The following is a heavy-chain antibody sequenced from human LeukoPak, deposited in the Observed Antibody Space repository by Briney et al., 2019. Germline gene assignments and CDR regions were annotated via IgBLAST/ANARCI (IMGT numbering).Heavy chain of an antibody. J-gene: IGHJ3*02. V-gene: IGHV1-2*02. CDR2: INPNSGGT. Sequence: GASVKVSCKASGYTFTGYYMHWVRQAPGQGLGWMGWINPNSGGTNYAQKFQGRVTMTRDTSTSTVYMGLSSLRSEDTAVYYCARIRDGYTDDAFDIWGQGTMVTVSS. D-gene: IGHD5-24*01. CDR1: GYTFTGYY. CDR3: ARIRDGYTDDAFDI.